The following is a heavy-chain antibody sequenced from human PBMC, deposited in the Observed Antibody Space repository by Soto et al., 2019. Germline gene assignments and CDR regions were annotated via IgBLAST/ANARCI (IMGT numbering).Heavy chain of an antibody. Sequence: EVQLVESGGGLVQPGGSLRLSCAASGFTFDDYAMHWVRQAPGKGLVWVSGTSCDSGSTGYADSVKGRFTISRDNAKNSQDQEKNSPEAQDTAFSYCAHDGTAVAGWPGGAEYYQYWSQGTLVTVSS. CDR1: GFTFDDYA. J-gene: IGHJ1*01. CDR2: TSCDSGST. V-gene: IGHV3-9*01. CDR3: AHDGTAVAGWPGGAEYYQY. D-gene: IGHD6-19*01.